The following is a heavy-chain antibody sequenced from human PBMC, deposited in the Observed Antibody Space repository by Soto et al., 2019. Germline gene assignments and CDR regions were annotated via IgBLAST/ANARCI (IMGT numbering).Heavy chain of an antibody. D-gene: IGHD6-6*01. J-gene: IGHJ4*02. Sequence: PGGSLRLSFAASGFTLSSYWMSWVRQAPGKGLEWVANIKQDGSEKYYVDSVKGRFTISRDNAKNSLYLQMNSLRAEDTAVYYCARGSSSSGFDYWGQETLVTVSS. CDR1: GFTLSSYW. CDR2: IKQDGSEK. V-gene: IGHV3-7*01. CDR3: ARGSSSSGFDY.